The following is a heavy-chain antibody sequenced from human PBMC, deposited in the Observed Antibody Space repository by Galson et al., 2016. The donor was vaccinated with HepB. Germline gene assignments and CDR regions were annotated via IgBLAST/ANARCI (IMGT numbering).Heavy chain of an antibody. CDR1: GFTFSSYY. Sequence: SLRLSCAASGFTFSSYYMHWVRQAPGKGLVWVSRINRDESSTSYADYVKGRFTISRDNAKNTLYLQMNSLRAEDTAVYYCARDPSYYSGMDGWGQGTKVTV. CDR2: INRDESST. J-gene: IGHJ6*02. CDR3: ARDPSYYSGMDG. V-gene: IGHV3-74*01.